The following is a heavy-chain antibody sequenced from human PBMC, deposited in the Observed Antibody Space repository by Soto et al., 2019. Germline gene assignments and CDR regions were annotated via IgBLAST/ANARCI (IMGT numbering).Heavy chain of an antibody. V-gene: IGHV4-59*02. CDR2: MHYTGFS. D-gene: IGHD3-3*01. J-gene: IGHJ5*02. Sequence: PSETLSLTCSFSGDSVTSHYLTWIRQSPEKGLEWIGYMHYTGFSHYNPSLKSRLTISVDTSKNQFTLKLSSVTVADTDVYYCARELGDYDFWSGYYTGYDWFDPWGQGTRVTVSS. CDR3: ARELGDYDFWSGYYTGYDWFDP. CDR1: GDSVTSHY.